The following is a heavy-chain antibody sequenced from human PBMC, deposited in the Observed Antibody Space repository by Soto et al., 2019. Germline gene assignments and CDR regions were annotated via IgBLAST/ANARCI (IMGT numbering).Heavy chain of an antibody. Sequence: GGSLRLSCAASGFTFSNAWMNWVRQAPGKGLEWVGRIKSKTDGGTTDYAAPVKGRFTISRDDSKNTLYLQMNSLKTEDTAVYYCTTDPLRDYDDYAYYGMDVWGQGTTVTVSS. CDR3: TTDPLRDYDDYAYYGMDV. CDR2: IKSKTDGGTT. V-gene: IGHV3-15*07. J-gene: IGHJ6*02. D-gene: IGHD4-17*01. CDR1: GFTFSNAW.